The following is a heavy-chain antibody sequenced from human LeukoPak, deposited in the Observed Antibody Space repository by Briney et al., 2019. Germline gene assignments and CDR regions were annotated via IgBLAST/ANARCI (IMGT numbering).Heavy chain of an antibody. V-gene: IGHV4-38-2*02. CDR2: IHHSGNT. Sequence: PSETLSLTCTVSSYSISSSYYWGWIRQPPGKGLEWIGSIHHSGNTYYNPSLKSRVIISIDTSKNQFSLNVRSVTAADTAVYYCARVPHGETIFGVVLYWFDPWGQGTLVTVYS. J-gene: IGHJ5*02. CDR3: ARVPHGETIFGVVLYWFDP. D-gene: IGHD3-3*01. CDR1: SYSISSSYY.